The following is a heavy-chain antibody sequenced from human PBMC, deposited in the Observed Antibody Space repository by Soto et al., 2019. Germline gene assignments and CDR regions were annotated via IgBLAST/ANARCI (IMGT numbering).Heavy chain of an antibody. J-gene: IGHJ5*02. Sequence: GASVKVSCKASGYTFTSYGISWVRQAPGQGLEWMGRISAYNGNTNYAQKFQGRVTMTTDTSTSTAYMELRSLRSDDTAVYYCARDIFWGGFGDSNWLDPWGQGTLVPVSS. V-gene: IGHV1-18*01. CDR3: ARDIFWGGFGDSNWLDP. CDR1: GYTFTSYG. CDR2: ISAYNGNT. D-gene: IGHD3-16*01.